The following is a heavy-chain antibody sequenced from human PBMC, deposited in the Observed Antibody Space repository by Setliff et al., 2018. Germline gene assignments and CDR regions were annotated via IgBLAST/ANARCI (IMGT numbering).Heavy chain of an antibody. V-gene: IGHV3-30*04. J-gene: IGHJ6*03. D-gene: IGHD1-1*01. CDR2: ISYDGSNK. CDR3: AREEVEPLSMTSYYYYMDV. CDR1: GFTFSSYA. Sequence: LRLSCAASGFTFSSYAMHWVRQAPGKGLEWVAVISYDGSNKYYADSVKGRFTISRDNSINTVYLQMNSLRREDTAVYFCAREEVEPLSMTSYYYYMDVWGRGTTVTV.